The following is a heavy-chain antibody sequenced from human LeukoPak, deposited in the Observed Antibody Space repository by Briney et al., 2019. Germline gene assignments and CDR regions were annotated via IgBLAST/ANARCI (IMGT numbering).Heavy chain of an antibody. V-gene: IGHV4-59*12. J-gene: IGHJ4*02. CDR3: AREYGARHFDY. Sequence: SETLSLTCTVSGGSISDYYWSWIRQPPGKGLEWIGYIYYSGSTSYNPSLKSRVTISVDTSKNQFSLKLSSVTAADTAVYYCAREYGARHFDYWGQGTLVTVSS. D-gene: IGHD3-10*01. CDR2: IYYSGST. CDR1: GGSISDYY.